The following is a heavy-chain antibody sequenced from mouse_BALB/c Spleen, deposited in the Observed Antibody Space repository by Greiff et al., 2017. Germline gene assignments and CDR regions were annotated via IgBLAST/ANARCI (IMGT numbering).Heavy chain of an antibody. Sequence: QVQLQQSGPELVKPGASVKMSCKASGYTFTSYYIHWVKQRPGQGLEWIGWIYPGDGSTKYNEKFKGKTTLTADKSSSTAYMLLSSLTSEDSAIYFCARREFAYWGQGTLVTVSA. J-gene: IGHJ3*01. V-gene: IGHV1S56*01. CDR3: ARREFAY. CDR1: GYTFTSYY. CDR2: IYPGDGST.